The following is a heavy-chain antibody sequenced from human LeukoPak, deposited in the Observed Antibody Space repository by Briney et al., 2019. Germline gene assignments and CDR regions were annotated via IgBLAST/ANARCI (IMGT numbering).Heavy chain of an antibody. J-gene: IGHJ4*02. V-gene: IGHV3-7*01. CDR1: GFTFSSYY. CDR3: ARDPSRGYNYGYGDY. D-gene: IGHD5-18*01. CDR2: INQDGSDK. Sequence: PGGSLRLSCAASGFTFSSYYMSWVRQAPGKGLEWVANINQDGSDKYYVDSVKGRFTIARDNAKNSLYLQMNSLRAEDTAVYYCARDPSRGYNYGYGDYWGQGTLVIVSS.